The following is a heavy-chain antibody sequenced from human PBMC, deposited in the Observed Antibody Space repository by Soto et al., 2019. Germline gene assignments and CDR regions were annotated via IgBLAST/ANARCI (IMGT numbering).Heavy chain of an antibody. D-gene: IGHD3-10*01. Sequence: GASVKVSCKASGYTFTSYGISCVRQAPGQGLEWMGWISAYNGNTNYAQKLQGRVTMTTDTSTSTAYMELRSLRSDDTAVYYCARDRGPTVYYYYGMDVWGQGTTVTVSS. V-gene: IGHV1-18*04. J-gene: IGHJ6*02. CDR3: ARDRGPTVYYYYGMDV. CDR2: ISAYNGNT. CDR1: GYTFTSYG.